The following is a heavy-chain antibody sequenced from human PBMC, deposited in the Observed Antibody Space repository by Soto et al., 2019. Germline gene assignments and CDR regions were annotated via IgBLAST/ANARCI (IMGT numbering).Heavy chain of an antibody. Sequence: PGGSLRLSCAASGFTFSSYAMHWVRQAPGKGLEWVAVISYDGSNKYYADSVKGRFTISRDNSKNTLYLQMNSLRAEDTAVYYCARGSPTTVTTYYYYYYGMDVWGQGTTVTVSS. CDR3: ARGSPTTVTTYYYYYYGMDV. V-gene: IGHV3-30-3*01. CDR1: GFTFSSYA. D-gene: IGHD4-17*01. CDR2: ISYDGSNK. J-gene: IGHJ6*02.